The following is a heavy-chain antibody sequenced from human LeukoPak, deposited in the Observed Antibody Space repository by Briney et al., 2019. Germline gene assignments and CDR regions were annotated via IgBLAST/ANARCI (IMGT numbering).Heavy chain of an antibody. Sequence: EASVKVSCKASGYTFTGYYMHWVRQAPGQGLEWMGWINPNSGGTNYAQKFQGRVTMTRDTSISTAYMELSRLRSDDTAVYYCAREHCSSTSCLNNWFDPWGQGTLVTVSS. V-gene: IGHV1-2*02. D-gene: IGHD2-2*01. CDR3: AREHCSSTSCLNNWFDP. CDR2: INPNSGGT. J-gene: IGHJ5*02. CDR1: GYTFTGYY.